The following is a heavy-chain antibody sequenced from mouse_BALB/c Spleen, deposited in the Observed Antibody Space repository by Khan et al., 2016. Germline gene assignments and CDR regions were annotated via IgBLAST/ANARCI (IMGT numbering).Heavy chain of an antibody. Sequence: VQLQQSGAEIVKPGASVKLSCTASGFNIKDTYMHWVRQRPEQGLEWIGRIDPANVNSKYDPNFQGKATITADTSSNTAYLQLSGLTSEDTAVYFCARRGPIFSYGSSFGYWGQGTALTVSS. CDR2: IDPANVNS. CDR3: ARRGPIFSYGSSFGY. V-gene: IGHV14-3*02. CDR1: GFNIKDTY. D-gene: IGHD1-1*01. J-gene: IGHJ2*01.